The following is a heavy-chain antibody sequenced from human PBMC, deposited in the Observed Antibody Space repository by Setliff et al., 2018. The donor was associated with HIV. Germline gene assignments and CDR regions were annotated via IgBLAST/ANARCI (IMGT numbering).Heavy chain of an antibody. CDR3: ARVGYNDDSGYPYNWFDP. CDR1: GGSIRSYY. J-gene: IGHJ5*02. V-gene: IGHV4-59*01. CDR2: AHYSGSN. Sequence: ASETLSLTCTVSGGSIRSYYWSWIRQPPGKGLEWLGHAHYSGSNKNNPSLRSRISMAVDTSKNQVSLKLSSVTAADTAVYYCARVGYNDDSGYPYNWFDPWGQGTLVTVSS. D-gene: IGHD3-22*01.